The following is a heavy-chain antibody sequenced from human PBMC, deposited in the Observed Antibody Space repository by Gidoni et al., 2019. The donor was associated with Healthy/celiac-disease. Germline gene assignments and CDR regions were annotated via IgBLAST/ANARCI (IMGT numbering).Heavy chain of an antibody. D-gene: IGHD1-26*01. Sequence: QVPLQESGPGLVQPSQTLSLTCTVSGGSISSGSYYWSWIRQPAGKGLEWIGRIYTSGSTNYKPSLKSRVTISVDTSKNQFSLKLSSVTAADTAVYDCARASGSDAPAEYFQHWGQGTLVTVSS. CDR1: GGSISSGSYY. CDR2: IYTSGST. J-gene: IGHJ1*01. CDR3: ARASGSDAPAEYFQH. V-gene: IGHV4-61*02.